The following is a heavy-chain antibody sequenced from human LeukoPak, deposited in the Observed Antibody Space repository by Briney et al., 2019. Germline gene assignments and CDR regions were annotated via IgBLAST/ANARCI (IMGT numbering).Heavy chain of an antibody. CDR3: ARHPNGNNLDSITYYYYYYMDV. CDR2: IYYSGST. CDR1: GGSISSSSYY. D-gene: IGHD1-14*01. Sequence: SETLSLTCTVSGGSISSSSYYWGWIRQPPGKGQEWIGSIYYSGSTYYNPSLKSRVTTSVDTSKNQFSLKLSSVTAADTAVYYCARHPNGNNLDSITYYYYYYMDVWGKGTTVTVSS. J-gene: IGHJ6*03. V-gene: IGHV4-39*01.